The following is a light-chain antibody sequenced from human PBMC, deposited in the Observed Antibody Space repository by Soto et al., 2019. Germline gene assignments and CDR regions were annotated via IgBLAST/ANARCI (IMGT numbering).Light chain of an antibody. V-gene: IGKV3-20*01. CDR3: QQYGSSGT. J-gene: IGKJ1*01. CDR2: GAS. Sequence: VLTLSLGTLSLSPGERATLPCRASQSVSSSYLAWYQQKPGQAPRLLIYGASSRATGIPDRFSGSGSGTDFTLTISRLEPEDFAVYYCQQYGSSGTSGQGAK. CDR1: QSVSSSY.